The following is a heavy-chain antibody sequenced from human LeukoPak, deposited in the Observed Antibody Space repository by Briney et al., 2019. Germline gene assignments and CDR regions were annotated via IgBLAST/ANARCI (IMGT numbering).Heavy chain of an antibody. Sequence: SETLSLTCTVSGVPISTYYWSWVRQPPGKGLEWIGYINYSGRTNANSSLKSRVAISVDTSKNQFSLRLSSVTAADTAVYYCARDTYYYDNGDFIDAFDIWGRGTMVTVSS. J-gene: IGHJ3*02. V-gene: IGHV4-59*01. CDR1: GVPISTYY. CDR2: INYSGRT. CDR3: ARDTYYYDNGDFIDAFDI. D-gene: IGHD3-22*01.